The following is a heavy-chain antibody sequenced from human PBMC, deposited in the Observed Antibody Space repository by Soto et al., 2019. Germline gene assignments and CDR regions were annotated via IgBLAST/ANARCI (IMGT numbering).Heavy chain of an antibody. CDR2: IHHSGST. D-gene: IGHD6-13*01. CDR1: GGSFSGYY. J-gene: IGHJ6*02. V-gene: IGHV4-34*01. CDR3: ATVGSSWYYYYYGLDV. Sequence: QVQLQQWGAGLLKPSETLSLTCAVYGGSFSGYYWSWIRQPPGKGPEWIGEIHHSGSTNYNPSLKRRVTISVDTSKNQCSLKLSSVTAADTAVYYCATVGSSWYYYYYGLDVWGQGTTVTVSS.